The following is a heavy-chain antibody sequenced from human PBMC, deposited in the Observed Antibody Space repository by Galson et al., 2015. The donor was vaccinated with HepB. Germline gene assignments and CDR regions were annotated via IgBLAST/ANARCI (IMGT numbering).Heavy chain of an antibody. J-gene: IGHJ5*02. CDR3: ARESGIAAAAGWFDP. Sequence: CAISGDSVSSNSAAWNWIRQSPSRGLEWLGRTYYRSKWYNDYAVSVKSRITINPDTSKNQFSLQLNSVTPEDTAVYYCARESGIAAAAGWFDPWGQGTLVTVSS. CDR1: GDSVSSNSAA. CDR2: TYYRSKWYN. V-gene: IGHV6-1*01. D-gene: IGHD6-13*01.